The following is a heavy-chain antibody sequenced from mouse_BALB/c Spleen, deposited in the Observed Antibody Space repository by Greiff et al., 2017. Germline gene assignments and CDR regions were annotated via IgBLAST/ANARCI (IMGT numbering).Heavy chain of an antibody. V-gene: IGHV5-6-4*01. CDR2: ISSGGSYT. CDR3: TRVYGSSSAWFAY. D-gene: IGHD1-1*01. J-gene: IGHJ3*01. CDR1: GFTFSSYT. Sequence: EVQRVESGGGLVKPGGSLKLSCAASGFTFSSYTMSWVRQTPEKRLEWVATISSGGSYTYYPDSVKGRFTISRDNAKNTLYLQMSSLKSEDTAMYYCTRVYGSSSAWFAYWGQGTLVTVSA.